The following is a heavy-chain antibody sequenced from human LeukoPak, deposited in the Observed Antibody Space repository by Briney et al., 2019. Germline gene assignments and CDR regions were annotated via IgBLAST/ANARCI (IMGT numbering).Heavy chain of an antibody. V-gene: IGHV3-30-3*01. D-gene: IGHD4-17*01. CDR3: ARAGRAYGDYHYLAY. Sequence: GGSLRLSCAASGVIFNNYAIHWVRQAPGKGLEWVAAISYDGSNNYYADSVRGRLTISRDNSKNNLYLQMNSLRAEDTALYYCARAGRAYGDYHYLAYWGQGTIVTVSS. CDR1: GVIFNNYA. CDR2: ISYDGSNN. J-gene: IGHJ4*02.